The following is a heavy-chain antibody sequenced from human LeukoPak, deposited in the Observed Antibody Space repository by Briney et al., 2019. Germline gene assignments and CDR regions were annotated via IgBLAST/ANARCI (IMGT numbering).Heavy chain of an antibody. CDR3: VCLGLGGLSLD. V-gene: IGHV3-74*01. CDR1: GFTFSRYS. CDR2: INSDGSGT. J-gene: IGHJ4*02. Sequence: GGSLRLSCAASGFTFSRYSMHWVRQAPGKGLVWVSHINSDGSGTDYADSVKGRFTISRDNAKNTLYLQMNSLRVEDTAVYYCVCLGLGGLSLDWGQGTLVTVSS. D-gene: IGHD3-16*01.